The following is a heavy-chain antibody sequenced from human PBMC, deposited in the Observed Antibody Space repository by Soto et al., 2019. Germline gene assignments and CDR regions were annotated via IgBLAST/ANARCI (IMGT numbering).Heavy chain of an antibody. Sequence: SETLSLTCTVSGGSISSGGYYWSWIRQHPGKGLEWIGYIYYSGSTYYNPSLKSRVTISVDTSKNQFSVKLTSVTAADTAVYYCARVRGGGSFDDWGQGTLVTVSS. J-gene: IGHJ4*02. CDR2: IYYSGST. D-gene: IGHD1-26*01. CDR3: ARVRGGGSFDD. CDR1: GGSISSGGYY. V-gene: IGHV4-31*03.